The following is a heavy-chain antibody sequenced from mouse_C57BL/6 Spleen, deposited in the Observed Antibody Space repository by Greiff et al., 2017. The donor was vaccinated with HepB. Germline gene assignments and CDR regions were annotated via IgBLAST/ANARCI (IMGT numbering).Heavy chain of an antibody. CDR1: GYTFTSYW. CDR2: IDPSDSYT. V-gene: IGHV1-69*01. D-gene: IGHD4-1*01. J-gene: IGHJ2*01. CDR3: ARMGERDWDWEYYFDY. Sequence: QVQLQQPGAELVMPGASVKLSCKASGYTFTSYWMHWVKQRPGQGLEWIGEIDPSDSYTNYNQKFKGKSTLTVDKSSSTAYMQLSSLTSEDSAVYYCARMGERDWDWEYYFDYWGQGTTLTVSS.